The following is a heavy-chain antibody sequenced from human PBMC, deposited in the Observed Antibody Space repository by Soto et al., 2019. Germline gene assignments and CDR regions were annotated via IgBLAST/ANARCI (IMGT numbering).Heavy chain of an antibody. D-gene: IGHD3-22*01. CDR1: GFTVSSNY. J-gene: IGHJ5*01. CDR3: ARMGDSGDYSDLFDS. Sequence: GSLRLSCAASGFTVSSNYMSWVRQAPGKGLEWVSVIYSGGSTYYADSVKGRFTISRDNSKNTLYLQMNSLRAEDTAVYYCARMGDSGDYSDLFDSWGQGTLVTGSS. CDR2: IYSGGST. V-gene: IGHV3-66*01.